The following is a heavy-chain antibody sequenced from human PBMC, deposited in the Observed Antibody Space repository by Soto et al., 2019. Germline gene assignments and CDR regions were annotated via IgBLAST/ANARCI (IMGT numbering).Heavy chain of an antibody. D-gene: IGHD3-10*01. V-gene: IGHV1-69*04. Sequence: SVKVSCKASGGTFSSYTISWVRQAPGQGLEWMGRIIPILGIANYAQKFQGRVTITADKSTSTAYMELSSLRSEDTAVYYCAREPRYGSGRVTYGMDVWGQGTTVTVSS. J-gene: IGHJ6*02. CDR2: IIPILGIA. CDR3: AREPRYGSGRVTYGMDV. CDR1: GGTFSSYT.